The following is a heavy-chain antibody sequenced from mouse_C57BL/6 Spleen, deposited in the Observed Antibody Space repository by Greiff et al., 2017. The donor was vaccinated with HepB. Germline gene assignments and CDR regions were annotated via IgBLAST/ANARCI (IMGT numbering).Heavy chain of an antibody. CDR3: ARGGYYGSSPFAY. CDR2: IYPGDGDT. D-gene: IGHD1-1*01. J-gene: IGHJ3*01. CDR1: GYAFSSYW. V-gene: IGHV1-80*01. Sequence: VQLQQSGAELVKPGASVKISCKASGYAFSSYWMNWVKQRPGKGLEWIGQIYPGDGDTNYNGKFKGKATLTADKSSSTAYMQLSSLTSEDSAVYFCARGGYYGSSPFAYWGQGTLVTVSA.